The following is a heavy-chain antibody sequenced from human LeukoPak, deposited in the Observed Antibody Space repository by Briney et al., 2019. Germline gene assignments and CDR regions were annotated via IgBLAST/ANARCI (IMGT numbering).Heavy chain of an antibody. Sequence: KPSETLSLTCTVSGGSIISYYWSWIRQPPGKGLEWIGYIYYSGSTNYNPSLKSRVTISVDTSKNQFSLKLSSVTAADTAVYYCARLTASDSSGVDYWGQGTLVTVSS. CDR2: IYYSGST. D-gene: IGHD6-19*01. V-gene: IGHV4-59*08. CDR3: ARLTASDSSGVDY. CDR1: GGSIISYY. J-gene: IGHJ4*02.